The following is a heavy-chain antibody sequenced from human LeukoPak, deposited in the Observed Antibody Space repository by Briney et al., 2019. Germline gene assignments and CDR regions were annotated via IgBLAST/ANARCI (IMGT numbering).Heavy chain of an antibody. CDR2: FNTYTGNP. CDR3: ARGGDRRALWQQLEGYYYYGMDV. CDR1: GYSFTTYG. Sequence: ASVKVSCKASGYSFTTYGMSWVPQAPGQGLEWMGWFNTYTGNPTYAQGFTGRFVFSMDTSASTAYLQISSLKAEDMAMYYCARGGDRRALWQQLEGYYYYGMDVWGQGTTVTVSS. J-gene: IGHJ6*02. D-gene: IGHD6-13*01. V-gene: IGHV7-4-1*02.